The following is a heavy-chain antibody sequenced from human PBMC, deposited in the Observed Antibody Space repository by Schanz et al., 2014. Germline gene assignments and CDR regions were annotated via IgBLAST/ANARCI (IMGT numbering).Heavy chain of an antibody. J-gene: IGHJ4*02. CDR2: IATSSSTR. Sequence: DLVESGGGLIQRGESLRLSCSASGFSFSSYSMNWVRQAPGKGLEWLSYIATSSSTRHYADSVKGRVTISRDNAKNTLYLQTNSLRAEDTAVYYCARDSRPNYDFLTAYYSIDYWGQGTLVTVSS. D-gene: IGHD3-9*01. V-gene: IGHV3-48*04. CDR3: ARDSRPNYDFLTAYYSIDY. CDR1: GFSFSSYS.